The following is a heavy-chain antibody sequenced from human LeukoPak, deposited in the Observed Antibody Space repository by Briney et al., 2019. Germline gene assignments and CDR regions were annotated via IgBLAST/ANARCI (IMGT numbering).Heavy chain of an antibody. CDR2: IYYSGST. V-gene: IGHV4-59*01. Sequence: SETLSLTCTVSGGSISSYYWSWIRQPPGKGLEWIGYIYYSGSTNYNPSLKSRVTISVDTSKNQFSLKLSSVTAADTAVYYCARSSQQWLATPYNWFDPWGQGTLVTVSS. J-gene: IGHJ5*02. D-gene: IGHD6-19*01. CDR3: ARSSQQWLATPYNWFDP. CDR1: GGSISSYY.